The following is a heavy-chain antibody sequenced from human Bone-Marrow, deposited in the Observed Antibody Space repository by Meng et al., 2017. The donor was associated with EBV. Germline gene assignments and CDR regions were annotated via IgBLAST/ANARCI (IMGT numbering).Heavy chain of an antibody. J-gene: IGHJ4*02. CDR1: GYIFNTYG. CDR2: ISTYNGNT. V-gene: IGHV1-18*03. Sequence: QVQLVQSGAEVEKPGASVKASCKTSGYIFNTYGVTWVRQAPGQGLEWMGWISTYNGNTNYAQKFQGRVTMTTDTSTSTVYLELRSLRSDDMAVYFCARGGYCVSTSCAHFDYWGQGTLVTVSS. CDR3: ARGGYCVSTSCAHFDY. D-gene: IGHD2-2*03.